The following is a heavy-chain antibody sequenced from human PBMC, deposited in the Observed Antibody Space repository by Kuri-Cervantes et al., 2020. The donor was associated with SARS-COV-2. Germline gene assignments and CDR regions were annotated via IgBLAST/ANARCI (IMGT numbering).Heavy chain of an antibody. V-gene: IGHV1-2*04. CDR3: ARGLDTAMAYYFDF. D-gene: IGHD5-18*01. CDR2: INPNSGGT. CDR1: GYTFTSYY. J-gene: IGHJ4*02. Sequence: ASVKVSCKASGYTFTSYYMHWVRQAPGQGLEWMGWINPNSGGTNYAQKIQGWVTMTRDTSISTAYMELSRLRSDDTAVYYCARGLDTAMAYYFDFWGQGTLVTVSS.